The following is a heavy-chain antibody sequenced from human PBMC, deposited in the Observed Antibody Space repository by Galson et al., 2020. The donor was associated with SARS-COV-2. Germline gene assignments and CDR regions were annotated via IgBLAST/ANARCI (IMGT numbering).Heavy chain of an antibody. V-gene: IGHV3-23*01. D-gene: IGHD3-10*01. Sequence: GESLKISCTASGFSFNNYGMHWVRQAPGKGLEWVSGISGSGRTTYYADSVKGRFTISRDNSKNTLYLQINTLRAEDTAVYYCANRNEYDNGNYYLYYFDYWGQGTLVTVSS. CDR3: ANRNEYDNGNYYLYYFDY. J-gene: IGHJ4*01. CDR1: GFSFNNYG. CDR2: ISGSGRTT.